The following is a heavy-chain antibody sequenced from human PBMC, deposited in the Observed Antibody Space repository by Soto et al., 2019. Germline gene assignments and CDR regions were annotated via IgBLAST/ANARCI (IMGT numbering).Heavy chain of an antibody. Sequence: QVQLVQSGAEVKKPGSSVKVSCKASGGTFSSYAISRVRQAPGQGLEWMGGIIPIFGTANYAQKFQGRVTITADESTSTAYMELSSLRSEDTAVYYCARSLWSYSSSSYHFDYWGQGTLVTVSS. CDR2: IIPIFGTA. D-gene: IGHD6-6*01. CDR3: ARSLWSYSSSSYHFDY. J-gene: IGHJ4*02. CDR1: GGTFSSYA. V-gene: IGHV1-69*01.